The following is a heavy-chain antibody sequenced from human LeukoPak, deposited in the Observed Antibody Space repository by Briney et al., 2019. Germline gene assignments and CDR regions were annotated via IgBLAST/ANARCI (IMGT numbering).Heavy chain of an antibody. D-gene: IGHD3-3*01. J-gene: IGHJ5*02. CDR3: ARDRPIPIFGVVISGWFDP. V-gene: IGHV4-4*02. Sequence: SETLSLTCAVSGGSISSSNWWSWVRQPPGKGLEWIGEIYHSGSTNYNPSLKSRVTISVDPSKNQFSLKLSSVTAADTAVYYCARDRPIPIFGVVISGWFDPWGQGTLVTVSS. CDR2: IYHSGST. CDR1: GGSISSSNW.